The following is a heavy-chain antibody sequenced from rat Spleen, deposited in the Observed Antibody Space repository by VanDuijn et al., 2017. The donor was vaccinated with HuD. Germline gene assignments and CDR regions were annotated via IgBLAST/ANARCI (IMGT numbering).Heavy chain of an antibody. CDR1: GYSITSNY. V-gene: IGHV3-3*01. D-gene: IGHD1-4*01. CDR3: TTEATRVYFDY. J-gene: IGHJ2*01. CDR2: INSAGST. Sequence: EVQLQESGPGLVKPSQSLSLTCSVTGYSITSNYWGWIRKFPGNKLEWMGYINSAGSTNYNPSLKSRISITRDTSKNQFFLQVNSVTTEDTATYYCTTEATRVYFDYWGQGVMVTVSS.